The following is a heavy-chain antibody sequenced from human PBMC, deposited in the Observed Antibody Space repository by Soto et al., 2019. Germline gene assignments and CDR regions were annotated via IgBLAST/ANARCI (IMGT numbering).Heavy chain of an antibody. CDR3: ARDTYGAAAGTGGFDY. CDR1: GFTFSSYA. Sequence: PGGSLRLSCAASGFTFSSYAMHWVRQAPGKGLEWVAVISYDGSNKYYADSVKGRFTISRDNSKNTLYLQMNSLRAEVTAVYYCARDTYGAAAGTGGFDYWGQGTLVTVSS. V-gene: IGHV3-30-3*01. D-gene: IGHD6-13*01. CDR2: ISYDGSNK. J-gene: IGHJ4*02.